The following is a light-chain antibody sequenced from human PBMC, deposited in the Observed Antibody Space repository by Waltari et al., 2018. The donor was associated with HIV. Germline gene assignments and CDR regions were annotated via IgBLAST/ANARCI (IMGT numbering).Light chain of an antibody. CDR1: QTVPGNF. Sequence: VLTQSPDTLSLSPGERASLPCRASQTVPGNFLAWYQQKPGQTPSLLIYEASTRAADIPGRFSGSGSATDFTLTIARLEPEDFAVYYCQQYSNSVPLTFGGGTKVDI. CDR2: EAS. CDR3: QQYSNSVPLT. V-gene: IGKV3D-20*02. J-gene: IGKJ4*01.